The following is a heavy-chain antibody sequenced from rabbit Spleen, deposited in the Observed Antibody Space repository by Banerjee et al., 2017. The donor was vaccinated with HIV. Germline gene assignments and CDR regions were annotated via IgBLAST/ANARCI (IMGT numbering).Heavy chain of an antibody. CDR2: IYPVFGIR. CDR3: ARNANGGWDL. CDR1: GIDLMSIA. J-gene: IGHJ4*01. D-gene: IGHD4-1*01. V-gene: IGHV1S47*01. Sequence: QQQLVESGGGLVKPGGTLTLSCKASGIDLMSIAMSWVRQAPGKGLEWIGDIYPVFGIRNYANGVQGRFTISSDNAQNTVDLQMNSLTPADTATYFCARNANGGWDLWGQGTLVTVS.